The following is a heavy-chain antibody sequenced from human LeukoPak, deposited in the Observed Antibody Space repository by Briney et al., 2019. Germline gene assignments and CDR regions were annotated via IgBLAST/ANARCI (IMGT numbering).Heavy chain of an antibody. Sequence: SETLSLTCAVYGGSFSGYYWTWVRQPPGKGLEWIGEIYRSGSTNYNPSLKSRVTVSLDKSKNQFSLKLNSVTAADTAIYYCASNVGNSDLNYWGQGVLVTVSS. CDR1: GGSFSGYY. CDR2: IYRSGST. V-gene: IGHV4-34*01. CDR3: ASNVGNSDLNY. D-gene: IGHD4-23*01. J-gene: IGHJ4*02.